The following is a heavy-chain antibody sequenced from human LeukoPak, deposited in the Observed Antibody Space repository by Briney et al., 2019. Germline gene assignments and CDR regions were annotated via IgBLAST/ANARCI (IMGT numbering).Heavy chain of an antibody. D-gene: IGHD2-15*01. CDR1: GFTFSSYS. J-gene: IGHJ4*02. Sequence: PGGSLRLSCAASGFTFSSYSMNWVRQAPGKGLEWVSSISSSSSYIYYADSVKGRFTISRDNTKNSLYLQMNSLRAEDTAMYYCARDLSGGSSDYWGQGTLVTVSS. CDR2: ISSSSSYI. V-gene: IGHV3-21*01. CDR3: ARDLSGGSSDY.